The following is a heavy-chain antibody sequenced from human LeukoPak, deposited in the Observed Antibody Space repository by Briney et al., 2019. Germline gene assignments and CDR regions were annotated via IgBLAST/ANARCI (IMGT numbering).Heavy chain of an antibody. CDR3: AKPAAGTVPPREYFDY. D-gene: IGHD6-13*01. CDR1: GFTFSNYA. V-gene: IGHV3-23*01. Sequence: PGGSLRLSCAASGFTFSNYAMTWVRQAPGKGLEWVSGISGSGGSTYYADSVKGRFTISRDNSKNTLYLQMNSLRAEDTAVYYCAKPAAGTVPPREYFDYWGQGTLVTVSS. J-gene: IGHJ4*02. CDR2: ISGSGGST.